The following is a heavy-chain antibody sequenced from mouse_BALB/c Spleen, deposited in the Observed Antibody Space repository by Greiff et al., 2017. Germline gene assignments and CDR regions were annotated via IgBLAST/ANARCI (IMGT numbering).Heavy chain of an antibody. J-gene: IGHJ4*01. CDR2: IWGDGST. CDR3: ARSDRYDDYAMDY. D-gene: IGHD2-14*01. Sequence: VKLMESGPGLVAPSQSLSITCTVSGFSFTGYGVNWVRQPPGKGLEWLGMIWGDGSTDYNSALKSRLSISKDNSKSQVFLKMNSLQTDDTARYYCARSDRYDDYAMDYWGQGTSVTVSS. V-gene: IGHV2-6-7*01. CDR1: GFSFTGYG.